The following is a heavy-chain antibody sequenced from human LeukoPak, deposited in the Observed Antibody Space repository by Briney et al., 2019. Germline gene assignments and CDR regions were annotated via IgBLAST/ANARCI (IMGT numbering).Heavy chain of an antibody. V-gene: IGHV3-7*01. CDR3: ARDATRGGDNDY. CDR2: INEDGSHK. Sequence: GGSLRLSCAASGFTFSNYWMSWVRQAPGKGLEWVANINEDGSHKYHADSVKGRLTISRDNAKNSLYLQMNSLRAEDTAVYYCARDATRGGDNDYWGQGTRVIVSS. D-gene: IGHD2-21*02. CDR1: GFTFSNYW. J-gene: IGHJ4*02.